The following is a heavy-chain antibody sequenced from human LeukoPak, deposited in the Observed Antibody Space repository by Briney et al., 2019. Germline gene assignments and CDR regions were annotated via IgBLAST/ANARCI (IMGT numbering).Heavy chain of an antibody. J-gene: IGHJ4*02. CDR3: AKGKYSSSWYDTSYFDY. Sequence: GGSLRLSCVASGFTFSSDFMHWIRQAPGEGLMWVSQISGDETYTNYADSVKGRFTISRDNAKNTLYLQMNSLRAEDTAVYYCAKGKYSSSWYDTSYFDYWGQGTLVTVSS. D-gene: IGHD6-13*01. V-gene: IGHV3-74*01. CDR1: GFTFSSDF. CDR2: ISGDETYT.